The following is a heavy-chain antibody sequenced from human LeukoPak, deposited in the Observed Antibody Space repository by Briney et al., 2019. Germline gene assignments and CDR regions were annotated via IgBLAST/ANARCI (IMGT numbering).Heavy chain of an antibody. J-gene: IGHJ5*02. V-gene: IGHV4-59*01. CDR3: ARNSFPCTSCYHIGNWFDP. D-gene: IGHD2-2*01. Sequence: PSETLSLTCTVSGGSISSYYWSWIRQPPGKGLEWIGYIYYSGSTNYNPSLKSRVTISVDTSRNQFSLKLSSVTAAYTAVYYCARNSFPCTSCYHIGNWFDPWGQGTLVTVSS. CDR1: GGSISSYY. CDR2: IYYSGST.